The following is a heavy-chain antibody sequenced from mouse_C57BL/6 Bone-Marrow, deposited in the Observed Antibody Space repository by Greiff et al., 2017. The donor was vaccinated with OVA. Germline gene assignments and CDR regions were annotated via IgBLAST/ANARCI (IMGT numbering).Heavy chain of an antibody. D-gene: IGHD1-1*01. Sequence: EVQLQESGPELVKPGASVKMSCKASGYTFTDYNMHWVKQSHGKSLEWIGYINPKNGGTSYNQKFKGKATLTANKSSRPPYMELRSLTSEDAAFYYCTRVYYGRRYGYMDVWGTGTTVTVSS. CDR1: GYTFTDYN. CDR3: TRVYYGRRYGYMDV. V-gene: IGHV1-22*01. J-gene: IGHJ1*03. CDR2: INPKNGGT.